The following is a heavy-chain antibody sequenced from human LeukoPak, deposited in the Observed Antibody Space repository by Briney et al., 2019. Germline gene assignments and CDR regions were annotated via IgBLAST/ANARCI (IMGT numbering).Heavy chain of an antibody. Sequence: SVKVSCKASGGTFSSYAISWVRQAPGQGLEWMGGIIPIFGTANYAQKFQGRVTITADESTSTAYMELSSLRSEDTAVYYCAREPKPYYYDSSGYYRVYYFDYWGQGTLVTVSS. CDR1: GGTFSSYA. CDR3: AREPKPYYYDSSGYYRVYYFDY. V-gene: IGHV1-69*13. J-gene: IGHJ4*02. D-gene: IGHD3-22*01. CDR2: IIPIFGTA.